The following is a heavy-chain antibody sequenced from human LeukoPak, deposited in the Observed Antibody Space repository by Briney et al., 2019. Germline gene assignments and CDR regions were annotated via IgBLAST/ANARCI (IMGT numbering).Heavy chain of an antibody. V-gene: IGHV4-31*03. Sequence: PSQTLPLTCTVSGGSISSGGYYWSWIRQHPGKGLEWIGYIYYSGSTYYNPSLKSRVTISVDTSKNQFSLKLSSVTAADTAVYYCAREGVYDILTGPIDWGQGTLVTVSS. CDR2: IYYSGST. CDR1: GGSISSGGYY. J-gene: IGHJ4*02. CDR3: AREGVYDILTGPID. D-gene: IGHD3-9*01.